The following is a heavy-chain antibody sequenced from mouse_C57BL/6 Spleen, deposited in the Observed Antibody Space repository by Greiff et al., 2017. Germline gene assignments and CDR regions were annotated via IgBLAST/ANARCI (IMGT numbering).Heavy chain of an antibody. D-gene: IGHD1-1*01. V-gene: IGHV1-31*01. CDR1: GYSFTGYY. Sequence: EVQLQQPGPELVKPGASVKISCKASGYSFTGYYMHWVKQSPGNILDWIGYIYPYNGVSSYNQKFKGKATLTVDKSSSTAYMELSSLTSEDSAVXDGAREAYCGINSYAMDYWGQGTLVTVSS. CDR3: AREAYCGINSYAMDY. CDR2: IYPYNGVS. J-gene: IGHJ4*01.